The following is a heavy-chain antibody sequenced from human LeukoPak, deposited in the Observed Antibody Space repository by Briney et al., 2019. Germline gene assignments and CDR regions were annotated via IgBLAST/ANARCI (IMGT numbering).Heavy chain of an antibody. CDR1: GGSISSYY. V-gene: IGHV4-4*07. CDR2: IYTSGST. J-gene: IGHJ4*02. D-gene: IGHD3-22*01. Sequence: SETLSLTCTVSGGSISSYYWSWIRQPAGKGLEWIGRIYTSGSTNYNPSLKSRVTISVDTPRNQFSLSLSSVTAADTAVYYCARGGSGYYYDFDYWGQGTLVTVSS. CDR3: ARGGSGYYYDFDY.